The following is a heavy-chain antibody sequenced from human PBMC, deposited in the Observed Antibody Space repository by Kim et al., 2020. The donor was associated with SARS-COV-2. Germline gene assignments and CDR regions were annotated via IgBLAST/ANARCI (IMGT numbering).Heavy chain of an antibody. Sequence: GGSLRLSCATSGFTFSGYSMHWVRQAPGKGLEWVSRVNSDETTISYADSVKGRFTISRDNAKNTLYLQMNSLRAEDTAVYYCASLSTGSDWDKVDYWGQGTLVTVSS. J-gene: IGHJ4*02. V-gene: IGHV3-74*01. D-gene: IGHD1-26*01. CDR3: ASLSTGSDWDKVDY. CDR2: VNSDETTI. CDR1: GFTFSGYS.